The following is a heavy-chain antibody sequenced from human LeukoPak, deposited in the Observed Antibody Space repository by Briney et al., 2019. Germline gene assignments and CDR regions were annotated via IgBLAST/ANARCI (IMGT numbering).Heavy chain of an antibody. CDR3: ARVGYCSGDRCYLHFDY. J-gene: IGHJ4*02. Sequence: ASVKVSCKASGYTFTGYYMHWVRQAPGRGLEWMGWINPNSGGTNYAQKFQGRVTMTRDTSISTVYMELNRLTSDDTALYYCARVGYCSGDRCYLHFDYWGQGTLVTVSS. CDR1: GYTFTGYY. V-gene: IGHV1-2*02. D-gene: IGHD2-15*01. CDR2: INPNSGGT.